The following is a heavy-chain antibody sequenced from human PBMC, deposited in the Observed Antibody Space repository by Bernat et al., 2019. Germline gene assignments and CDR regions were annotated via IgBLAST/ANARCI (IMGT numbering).Heavy chain of an antibody. D-gene: IGHD2-15*01. V-gene: IGHV4-30-4*01. CDR2: IDYSGST. CDR1: GDSISSGDYY. Sequence: QVQLQESGPGLAKASQTLSLTCTVSGDSISSGDYYWSWVRQPPGKGLEWIGYIDYSGSTYYNTSLRSRLTISVDTSKNQFSLKLSSVTAADTAVYYCARGGRYYMDVWGTGTTATVSS. CDR3: ARGGRYYMDV. J-gene: IGHJ6*03.